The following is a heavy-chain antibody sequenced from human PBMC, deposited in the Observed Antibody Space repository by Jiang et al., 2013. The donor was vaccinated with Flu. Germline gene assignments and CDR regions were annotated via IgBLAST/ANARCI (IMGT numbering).Heavy chain of an antibody. CDR2: IIPIFGTA. V-gene: IGHV1-69*01. CDR3: ARSSYYYDSSGYYRGGDYFDY. D-gene: IGHD3-22*01. J-gene: IGHJ4*02. Sequence: AEVKKPGASVKVSCKASGGTFSSYAISWVRQAPGQGLEWMGGIIPIFGTANYAQKFQGRVTITADESTSTAYMELSSLRSEDTAVYYCARSSYYYDSSGYYRGGDYFDYWGQGTLVTASS. CDR1: GGTFSSYA.